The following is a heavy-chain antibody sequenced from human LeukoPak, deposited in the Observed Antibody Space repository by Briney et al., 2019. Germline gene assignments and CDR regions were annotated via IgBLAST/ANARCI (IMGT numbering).Heavy chain of an antibody. V-gene: IGHV3-53*05. J-gene: IGHJ6*02. Sequence: GGSLRLSCAASGFTVSSNYMSWVRQAPGKGLEWVSVIYSGGSTYYADSVKGRFTISRDNSKNTLYLQMNSLRAEDTAVYYCAKDRMYGDYVRANYYYYGMDVWGQGTTVTVS. D-gene: IGHD4-17*01. CDR3: AKDRMYGDYVRANYYYYGMDV. CDR2: IYSGGST. CDR1: GFTVSSNY.